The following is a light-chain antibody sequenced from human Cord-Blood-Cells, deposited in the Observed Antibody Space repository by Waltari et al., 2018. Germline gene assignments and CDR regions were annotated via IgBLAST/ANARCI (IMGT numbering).Light chain of an antibody. CDR3: CSYAGSSTDVV. J-gene: IGLJ2*01. CDR2: EGS. Sequence: QSALTQPAPVSGSPGQAITISCTGTSSDVGGYNLVSWYQQHPGKAPQLMIYEGSNRPSGVSNRFSGSKSGNTASLKISGLQSEDEADYYCCSYAGSSTDVVFGGGTKLTVL. V-gene: IGLV2-23*01. CDR1: SSDVGGYNL.